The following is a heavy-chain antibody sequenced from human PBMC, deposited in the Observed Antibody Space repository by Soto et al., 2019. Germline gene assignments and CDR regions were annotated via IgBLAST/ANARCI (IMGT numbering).Heavy chain of an antibody. CDR2: IYWDGDR. J-gene: IGHJ5*02. CDR3: AHRATMTIFGLIIDNGVWFDP. V-gene: IGHV2-5*02. Sequence: QITLKESGPTLVKPTQTLTLTCTFSGFSLSTSGAAVGWIRQPPGRALEWLALIYWDGDRRYNPSLQSRLTIDKYTSRNQVALTLTSVDPADTATYYCAHRATMTIFGLIIDNGVWFDPWGQGTLVIVSS. D-gene: IGHD3-3*01. CDR1: GFSLSTSGAA.